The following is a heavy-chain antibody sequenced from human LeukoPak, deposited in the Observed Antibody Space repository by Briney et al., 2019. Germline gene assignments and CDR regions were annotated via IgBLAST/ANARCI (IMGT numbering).Heavy chain of an antibody. CDR1: GFTFSSYA. CDR2: ISGSGGST. V-gene: IGHV3-23*01. D-gene: IGHD2-15*01. CDR3: AKILPDCSGGSCYVDPYYYYGMDV. Sequence: GGSLRLSCAASGFTFSSYATSWVRQAPGKGLEWVSAISGSGGSTYYADSVKGRFTISRDNSKNTLYLQMNSLRAEDTAVYYCAKILPDCSGGSCYVDPYYYYGMDVWGQGTTVTVSS. J-gene: IGHJ6*02.